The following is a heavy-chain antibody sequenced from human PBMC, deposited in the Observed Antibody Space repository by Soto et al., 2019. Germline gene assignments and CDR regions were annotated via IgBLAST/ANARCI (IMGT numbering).Heavy chain of an antibody. CDR3: ARVAPENYDFWSGSRGYYYYYYMDV. V-gene: IGHV3-64*01. D-gene: IGHD3-3*01. CDR1: GFTFSSYA. Sequence: GGSLRLSCAASGFTFSSYAMHWVRQAPGKGLEYVSAISSNGGSTYYANSVKGRFTISRDNSKNTLYLQMGSLRAEDMAVYYCARVAPENYDFWSGSRGYYYYYYMDVWGKGTTVTVSS. J-gene: IGHJ6*03. CDR2: ISSNGGST.